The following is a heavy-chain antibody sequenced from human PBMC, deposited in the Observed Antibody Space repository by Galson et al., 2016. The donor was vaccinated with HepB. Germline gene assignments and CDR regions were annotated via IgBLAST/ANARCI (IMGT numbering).Heavy chain of an antibody. CDR1: GFTLSDYY. CDR2: ISGSGSTI. Sequence: SLRLSCAVSGFTLSDYYMGWIRQAPGKGLEWVAYISGSGSTIYYGDSVRGRFTISRDNANNSLYLQMNGLGVEDTAVYYCARDSGVIPVAPTYYLDYWGQGALVTVSS. CDR3: ARDSGVIPVAPTYYLDY. D-gene: IGHD2-2*01. V-gene: IGHV3-11*01. J-gene: IGHJ4*02.